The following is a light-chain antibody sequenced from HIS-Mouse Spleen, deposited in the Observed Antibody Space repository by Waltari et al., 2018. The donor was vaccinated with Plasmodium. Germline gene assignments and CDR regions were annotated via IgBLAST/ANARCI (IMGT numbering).Light chain of an antibody. Sequence: QSALTQPPSASGSPGPSVTISCPGPSSDVVSYTYLSWYQKHPGKAPKLMIYEVSKRPSGVPDRFSGSKSGNTASLTVSGLQAEDEADYYCSSYAGSNNLVFGGGTKLTVL. CDR2: EVS. CDR1: SSDVVSYTY. CDR3: SSYAGSNNLV. J-gene: IGLJ2*01. V-gene: IGLV2-8*01.